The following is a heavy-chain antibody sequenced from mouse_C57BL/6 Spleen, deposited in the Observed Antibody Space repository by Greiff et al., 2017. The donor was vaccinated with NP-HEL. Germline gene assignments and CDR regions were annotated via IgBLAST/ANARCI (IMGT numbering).Heavy chain of an antibody. Sequence: QVQLQQSGAELVRPGASVKLSCKASGYTFPAYYINWVKQRPGQGLEWIARIYPGSGNTYYNEKFKGKATLTAEKSSSTAYMQLSSLTSEDSSVYFCARYYDYDDGAFDVWGTGTTVTVSS. CDR2: IYPGSGNT. V-gene: IGHV1-76*01. CDR1: GYTFPAYY. D-gene: IGHD2-4*01. CDR3: ARYYDYDDGAFDV. J-gene: IGHJ1*03.